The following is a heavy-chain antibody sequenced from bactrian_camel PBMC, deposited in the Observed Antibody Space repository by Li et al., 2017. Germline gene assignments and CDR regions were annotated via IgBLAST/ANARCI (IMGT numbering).Heavy chain of an antibody. CDR2: SAIDSGAT. CDR3: ASPFD. Sequence: HVQLVESGGGSVQPGGSLRLHCAASGFTLSVHYMSWVRQAPGKGLEWVATSAIDSGATRYADSMKGRFAIFRDNAQNTLYLQMNSLRPEDTAVYYCASPFDWGQGTQVTVS. V-gene: IGHV3S26*01. J-gene: IGHJ4*01. CDR1: GFTLSVHY.